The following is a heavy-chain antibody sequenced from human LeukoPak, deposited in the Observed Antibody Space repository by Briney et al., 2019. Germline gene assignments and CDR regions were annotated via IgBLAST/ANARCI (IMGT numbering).Heavy chain of an antibody. J-gene: IGHJ4*02. CDR1: GFTFDDYA. CDR3: AKDQYCSGGSCRYFDY. D-gene: IGHD2-15*01. V-gene: IGHV3-43D*03. Sequence: GGSLRLSCAASGFTFDDYAMHWVRQAPGKGLEWVSLISWDGGSTYYADSVKGRFTISRDNSKNSLYLQMNSLRAEDTALYYCAKDQYCSGGSCRYFDYWGQGTLVTVSS. CDR2: ISWDGGST.